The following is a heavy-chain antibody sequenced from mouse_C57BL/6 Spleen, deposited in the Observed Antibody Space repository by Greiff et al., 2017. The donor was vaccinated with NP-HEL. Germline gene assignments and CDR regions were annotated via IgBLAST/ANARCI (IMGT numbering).Heavy chain of an antibody. D-gene: IGHD2-4*01. Sequence: VQLQQSGAELVKPGASVKISCKASGYTFTDDYINWGKQRHGQGLEWIGKIGPGSGSTYYNEKFKGKAKLTADKSSSTSYMQLSSLTSEDSAVYFFAREKYDYYFDYWGQGATLTVSS. CDR2: IGPGSGST. CDR1: GYTFTDDY. CDR3: AREKYDYYFDY. J-gene: IGHJ2*01. V-gene: IGHV1-77*01.